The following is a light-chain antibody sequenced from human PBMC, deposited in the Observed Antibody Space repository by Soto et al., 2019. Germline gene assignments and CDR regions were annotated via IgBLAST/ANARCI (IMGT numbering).Light chain of an antibody. Sequence: QSVLTQPPSASGTPGQRVAISCSGGSSNIGTNPVNWYLHLPGTAPKLLIYSDNQRPSGVPDRFSGSKSGTSASLTISGLQSEYEADYFCSAWEDSIYGPVFGGGTKLTVL. J-gene: IGLJ2*01. CDR1: SSNIGTNP. V-gene: IGLV1-44*01. CDR3: SAWEDSIYGPV. CDR2: SDN.